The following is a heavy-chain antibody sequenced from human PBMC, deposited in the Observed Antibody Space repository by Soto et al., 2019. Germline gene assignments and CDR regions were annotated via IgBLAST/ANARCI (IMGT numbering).Heavy chain of an antibody. CDR1: GFSLDTYA. CDR2: ISHDGRTT. Sequence: QVHLVDSGGDVVQPGTSLRLSCAVTGFSLDTYAFRWVRQAQGKGLEWVAYISHDGRTTAYADSVKGRFTISRDTSKNTLYLQMNSLRLEDTALYYCASVLDYWGQGSLVTVSS. V-gene: IGHV3-30*04. CDR3: ASVLDY. J-gene: IGHJ4*02.